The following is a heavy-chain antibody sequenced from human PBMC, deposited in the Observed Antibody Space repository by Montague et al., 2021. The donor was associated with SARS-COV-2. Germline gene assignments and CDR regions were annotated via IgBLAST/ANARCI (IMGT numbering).Heavy chain of an antibody. J-gene: IGHJ4*02. D-gene: IGHD5-12*01. CDR3: ARGQRGSPF. CDR1: GESIDHYY. V-gene: IGHV4-59*01. CDR2: IFYSGTT. Sequence: SETLSLTCSVSGESIDHYYWSWIRQPPCQEPETIGYIFYSGTTGYNPSLRGRVSISIDMSNYQFSLQLTSLTSADTAVYYCARGQRGSPFWGQGKLVTVSS.